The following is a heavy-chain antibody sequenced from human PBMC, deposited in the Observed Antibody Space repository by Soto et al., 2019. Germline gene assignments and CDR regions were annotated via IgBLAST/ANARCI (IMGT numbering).Heavy chain of an antibody. CDR3: VRLGYSVNRFNPPLGYYLFYGVVV. J-gene: IGHJ6*02. Sequence: GGSLRLSCAASGFTFSSYAMSWVRQAPGKGLEWVSAISGSGDYTYYAESLRGRFTISRDNSKKTLSLQVNTLGADDTAVYYCVRLGYSVNRFNPPLGYYLFYGVVVWGQGTTVTGS. D-gene: IGHD5-12*01. V-gene: IGHV3-23*01. CDR2: ISGSGDYT. CDR1: GFTFSSYA.